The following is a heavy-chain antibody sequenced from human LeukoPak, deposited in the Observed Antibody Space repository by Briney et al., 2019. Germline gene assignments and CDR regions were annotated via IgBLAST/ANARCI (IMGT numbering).Heavy chain of an antibody. D-gene: IGHD4-17*01. CDR2: IYPLDSIT. CDR3: ARLAPDYADYWFDP. Sequence: GESLKISCRTSGYDFSTKWIGWVRQMPGKGLEWMGIIYPLDSITRYSPSFQGHVTISADTSINTAYLQWPSLKPSDTAIYYCARLAPDYADYWFDPWGQGTLVTVSS. V-gene: IGHV5-51*01. J-gene: IGHJ5*02. CDR1: GYDFSTKW.